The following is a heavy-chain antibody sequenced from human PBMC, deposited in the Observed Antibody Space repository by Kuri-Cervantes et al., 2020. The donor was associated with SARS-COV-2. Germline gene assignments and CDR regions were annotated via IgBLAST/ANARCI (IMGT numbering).Heavy chain of an antibody. V-gene: IGHV3-30-3*01. CDR2: ISYDGSNK. CDR1: GFSLSRYT. D-gene: IGHD6-13*01. J-gene: IGHJ6*03. Sequence: GGSLRLSCAASGFSLSRYTMNWVRQAPGKALEWEAVISYDGSNKYYADSVKGRFTIPRDNSKNTLYLQMNSLRAEDTAVYYCARDSNIAAPQLGYYYYYMDVWGKGTTVTVSS. CDR3: ARDSNIAAPQLGYYYYYMDV.